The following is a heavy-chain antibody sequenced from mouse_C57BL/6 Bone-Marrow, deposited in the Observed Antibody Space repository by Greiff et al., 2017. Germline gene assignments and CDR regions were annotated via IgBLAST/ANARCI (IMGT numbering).Heavy chain of an antibody. CDR3: ARNDGTRGYYFDY. J-gene: IGHJ2*01. CDR2: IWSGGST. Sequence: VQRVESGPGLVQPSQSLSITCTVSGFSLTSYGVHWVRQSPGKGLEWLGVIWSGGSTDYNAAFISRLSISKDNSKSQVFFKMNSLQADDTAIYYCARNDGTRGYYFDYWGQGTTLTVSA. D-gene: IGHD2-3*01. CDR1: GFSLTSYG. V-gene: IGHV2-2*01.